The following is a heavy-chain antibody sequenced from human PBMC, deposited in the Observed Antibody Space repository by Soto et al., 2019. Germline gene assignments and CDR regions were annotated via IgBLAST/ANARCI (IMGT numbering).Heavy chain of an antibody. CDR1: GGTFSSYA. J-gene: IGHJ4*02. CDR3: AXFYYGSGSYYRQYYFDY. CDR2: IIPIFGTA. V-gene: IGHV1-69*13. D-gene: IGHD3-10*01. Sequence: SVKVSCKASGGTFSSYAISWVRQAPGQGLEWMGGIIPIFGTANYAQKFQGRVTITADESTSTAYMELSSLRSEDTAVYYCAXFYYGSGSYYRQYYFDYWGQGTLVTVSS.